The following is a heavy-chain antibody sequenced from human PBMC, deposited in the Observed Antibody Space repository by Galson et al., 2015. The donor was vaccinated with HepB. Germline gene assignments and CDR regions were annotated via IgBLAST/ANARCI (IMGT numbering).Heavy chain of an antibody. CDR3: AREDKGQPTRSFDY. CDR2: IYYSGST. D-gene: IGHD2-15*01. CDR1: GGSISSYY. V-gene: IGHV4-59*01. J-gene: IGHJ4*02. Sequence: ETLSLTCTVSGGSISSYYWSWIRQPPGKGLEWIGYIYYSGSTNYNPSLKSRVTISVDTSKNQFSLKLSSVTAADTAVYYCAREDKGQPTRSFDYWGQGTLVTVSS.